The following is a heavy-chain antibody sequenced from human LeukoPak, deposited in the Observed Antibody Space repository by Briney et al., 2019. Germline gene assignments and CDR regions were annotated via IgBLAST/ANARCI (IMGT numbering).Heavy chain of an antibody. V-gene: IGHV4-38-2*02. CDR3: ARWAYCSSTSCSPLDY. CDR2: IYHSGST. D-gene: IGHD2-2*01. Sequence: PSETLSLTCTVSGYSISSGYYWGWIRQPPGKGLEWIGSIYHSGSTYYNPSLKSRVTISVDTSKNQFSLKLSSVTAADTAVYYCARWAYCSSTSCSPLDYWGQGTLVTVSS. J-gene: IGHJ4*02. CDR1: GYSISSGYY.